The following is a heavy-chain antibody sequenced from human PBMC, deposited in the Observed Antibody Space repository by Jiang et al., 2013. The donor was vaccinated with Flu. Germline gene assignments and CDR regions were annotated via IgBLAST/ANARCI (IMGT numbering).Heavy chain of an antibody. J-gene: IGHJ6*02. CDR2: ISAYNGNT. V-gene: IGHV1-18*01. D-gene: IGHD6-19*01. Sequence: KVSCKASGYTFTSYGISWVRQAPGQGLEWMGWISAYNGNTDYAQKLQGRVTMTTDTSTSTAYMELRSLRSDDTAVYYCARSKDPQWLPPSYYGMDVWGQGTTVTVSS. CDR3: ARSKDPQWLPPSYYGMDV. CDR1: GYTFTSYG.